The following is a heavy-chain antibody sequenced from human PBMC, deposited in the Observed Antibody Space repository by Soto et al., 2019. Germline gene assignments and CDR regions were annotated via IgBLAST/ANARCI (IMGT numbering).Heavy chain of an antibody. CDR1: GFTFTSSA. D-gene: IGHD3-10*01. Sequence: SVKVSCKASGFTFTSSAVQWVRQARGQRLEWIGWIVVGSGNTNYAQKFQERVTITRDMSTSTAYMELSSLRSEDTAVYYCAAGDTMVRAVITHPDYWGQGTLVTVSS. CDR2: IVVGSGNT. V-gene: IGHV1-58*01. CDR3: AAGDTMVRAVITHPDY. J-gene: IGHJ4*02.